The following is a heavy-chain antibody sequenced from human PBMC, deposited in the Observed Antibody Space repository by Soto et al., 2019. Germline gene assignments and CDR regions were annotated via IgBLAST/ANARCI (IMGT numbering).Heavy chain of an antibody. D-gene: IGHD6-13*01. J-gene: IGHJ6*02. Sequence: GGSLRLSXAASGFTFSSYAMHWVRQAPGKGLEWVAVISYDGSNKYYADSVKGRFTISRDNSKNTLYLQMNSLRAEDTAVYYCASTLGGAAAGYYYYYGMDVWGQGTTVTVSS. CDR1: GFTFSSYA. V-gene: IGHV3-30-3*01. CDR2: ISYDGSNK. CDR3: ASTLGGAAAGYYYYYGMDV.